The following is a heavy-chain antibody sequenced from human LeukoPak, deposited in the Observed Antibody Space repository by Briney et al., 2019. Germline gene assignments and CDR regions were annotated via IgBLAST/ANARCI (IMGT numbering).Heavy chain of an antibody. Sequence: GGSLRLSCAASGFTFSNAWMSWVRQAPGKGLEWVSYISSSSSTIYYADSVKGRFTISRDNAKNSLYLQMNSLRAEDTAVYYCARLTTLDYWGQGTLVTVSS. CDR2: ISSSSSTI. CDR1: GFTFSNAW. V-gene: IGHV3-48*01. CDR3: ARLTTLDY. D-gene: IGHD4/OR15-4a*01. J-gene: IGHJ4*02.